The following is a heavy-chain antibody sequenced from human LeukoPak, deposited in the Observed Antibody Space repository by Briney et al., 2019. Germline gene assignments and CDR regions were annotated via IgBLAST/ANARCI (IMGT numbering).Heavy chain of an antibody. V-gene: IGHV4-4*07. Sequence: PSETLSLTCTVSGGSITTHYWSWIRHPAGKGLEWIGRIHTSGSTNYNPSLEGRATMSLDTSKNQFSLILSSVTAADTALYCCARNLRYNWFGPWGQGTLVTVSS. CDR1: GGSITTHY. CDR3: ARNLRYNWFGP. D-gene: IGHD5-24*01. CDR2: IHTSGST. J-gene: IGHJ5*02.